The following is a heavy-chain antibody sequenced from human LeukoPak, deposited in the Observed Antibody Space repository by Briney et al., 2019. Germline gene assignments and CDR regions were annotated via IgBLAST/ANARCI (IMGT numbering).Heavy chain of an antibody. CDR1: GGSISSYY. V-gene: IGHV4-4*07. D-gene: IGHD2-21*01. CDR2: IYTSGST. J-gene: IGHJ4*02. Sequence: SETLSLTCTVSGGSISSYYWSWIRQPAGKGLEWIGRIYTSGSTYYNPSLKSRVTMSVDTSKNQFSLKLSSVTAADTAVYYCARAGRCPPAYYYFDYWGQGTLVTVSS. CDR3: ARAGRCPPAYYYFDY.